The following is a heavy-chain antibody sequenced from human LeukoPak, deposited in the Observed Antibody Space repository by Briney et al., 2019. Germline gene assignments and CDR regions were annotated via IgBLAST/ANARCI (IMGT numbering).Heavy chain of an antibody. CDR2: IYYSGST. CDR3: ARWSIFWFDP. Sequence: SETLSLTCTFSGGFISGSNYYWAWIRQTPGKGLEWIGSIYYSGSTYYNPSLKSRVTISVDTSKNQFSLKLSSVTAADTAVYYCARWSIFWFDPWGQGTLVTVSS. V-gene: IGHV4-39*07. J-gene: IGHJ5*02. CDR1: GGFISGSNYY. D-gene: IGHD3-3*02.